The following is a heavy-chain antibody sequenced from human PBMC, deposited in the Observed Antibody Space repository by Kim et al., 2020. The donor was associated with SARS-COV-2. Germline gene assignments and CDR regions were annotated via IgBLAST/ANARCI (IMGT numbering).Heavy chain of an antibody. D-gene: IGHD3-3*01. CDR3: ATARITIFGVVIVHYGMDV. CDR1: GYTLTELS. V-gene: IGHV1-24*01. J-gene: IGHJ6*02. Sequence: ASVKVSCKVSGYTLTELSMHWVRLAPGKGLEWMGGFDPEDGETIYAQKFQGRVTMTEDTSTDTAYMELSSLRSEDTAVYYCATARITIFGVVIVHYGMDVWGQGTTVTVSS. CDR2: FDPEDGET.